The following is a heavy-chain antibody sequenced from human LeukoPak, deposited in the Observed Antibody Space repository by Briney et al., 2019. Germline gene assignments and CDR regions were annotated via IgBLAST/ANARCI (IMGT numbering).Heavy chain of an antibody. CDR1: GFNVSSNY. Sequence: GGSLRLSCAASGFNVSSNYMSWVRQAPGKGLEWVSYISHTGSTMSYADSVKARFTISRDNARNSLYLQMNSLRAEDTAVYYCAIPPLSGTGSSRPLAEMDVWGQGTTVTVSS. CDR3: AIPPLSGTGSSRPLAEMDV. D-gene: IGHD3-10*01. V-gene: IGHV3-11*04. CDR2: ISHTGSTM. J-gene: IGHJ6*02.